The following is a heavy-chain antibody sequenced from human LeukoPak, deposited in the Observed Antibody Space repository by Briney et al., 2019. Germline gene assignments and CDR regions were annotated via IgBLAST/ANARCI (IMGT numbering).Heavy chain of an antibody. V-gene: IGHV4-39*07. CDR1: GGSISSSSYY. CDR3: AREVVITTPNYYYYGMDV. CDR2: IYYSGST. J-gene: IGHJ6*02. Sequence: SETLSLTRTVSGGSISSSSYYWGWIRQPPGKGLEWIGSIYYSGSTYYNPSLKSRVTISVDTSKNQFSLKLSSVTAADTAVYYCAREVVITTPNYYYYGMDVWGQGTTVTVSS. D-gene: IGHD3-22*01.